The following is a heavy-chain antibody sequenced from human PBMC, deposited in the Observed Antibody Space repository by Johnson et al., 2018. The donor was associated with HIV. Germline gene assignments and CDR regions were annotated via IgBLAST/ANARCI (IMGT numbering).Heavy chain of an antibody. CDR3: ARGPLELDAFDI. D-gene: IGHD1-7*01. Sequence: VQLVESGGGVVQPGRSLRLSCAASGFTFSSYDMHWVRQAPGKGLEWVALISYDGSNKYYADSVKGRFTISRDNSKNTLYLQMNSLRAEDTAVYYCARGPLELDAFDIWGQGTMVTVSS. V-gene: IGHV3-30-3*01. CDR2: ISYDGSNK. CDR1: GFTFSSYD. J-gene: IGHJ3*02.